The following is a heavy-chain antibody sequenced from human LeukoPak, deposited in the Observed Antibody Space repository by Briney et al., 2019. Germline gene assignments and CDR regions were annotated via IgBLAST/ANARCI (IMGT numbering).Heavy chain of an antibody. J-gene: IGHJ5*02. V-gene: IGHV4-30-4*01. Sequence: SQTLSLTCTVSGGSISSGDYYWSWIRQPPGKGLEWIGYIYYSGSTYYNPSLKSRVTISVDTSKNQFSLKLSSVTAADTAAYYCARDRGSYTGWFDPWGQGTLVTVSS. CDR3: ARDRGSYTGWFDP. CDR2: IYYSGST. D-gene: IGHD1-26*01. CDR1: GGSISSGDYY.